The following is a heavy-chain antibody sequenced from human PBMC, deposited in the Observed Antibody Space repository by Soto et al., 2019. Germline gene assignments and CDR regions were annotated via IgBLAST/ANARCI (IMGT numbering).Heavy chain of an antibody. CDR3: ASGYVDTAMVEN. CDR2: IYYSGST. D-gene: IGHD5-18*01. Sequence: SETLSLTCTVSGGSVDRGDYYWSWIRQHPGKGLEWIGYIYYSGSTYYNPSLKSRVTISVDTSKNQFSLKLSSVTAADTAVYYCASGYVDTAMVENWGQGTLVTVSS. J-gene: IGHJ4*02. V-gene: IGHV4-31*03. CDR1: GGSVDRGDYY.